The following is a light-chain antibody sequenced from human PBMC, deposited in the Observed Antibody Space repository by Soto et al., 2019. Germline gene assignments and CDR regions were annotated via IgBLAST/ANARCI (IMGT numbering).Light chain of an antibody. J-gene: IGLJ2*01. CDR2: DVN. CDR1: SSDVGDYNY. V-gene: IGLV2-14*01. CDR3: CSYRGSSALV. Sequence: QSALTQPASVSGSPGQSITISCTGSSSDVGDYNYVSWYQQHPGKVPKLMIYDVNDRPSGVSDRFSGSKSGNTASLTISGLQAEDEADYYCCSYRGSSALVFGGGTKLTVL.